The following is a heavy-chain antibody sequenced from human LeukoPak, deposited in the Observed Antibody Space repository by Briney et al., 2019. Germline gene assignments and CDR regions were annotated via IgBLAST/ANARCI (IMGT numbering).Heavy chain of an antibody. J-gene: IGHJ4*02. Sequence: GGSLRLSCAASGFNFSSYSMNWVRQAPGKGLEWVSSISSSSSYIYYADSVKGRFTISRDNAKNSLYLQMNSLRAEDTAVYYCASTIVPPYYDFWSGYYPLDYWGQGTLVTVSS. V-gene: IGHV3-21*01. D-gene: IGHD3-3*01. CDR3: ASTIVPPYYDFWSGYYPLDY. CDR2: ISSSSSYI. CDR1: GFNFSSYS.